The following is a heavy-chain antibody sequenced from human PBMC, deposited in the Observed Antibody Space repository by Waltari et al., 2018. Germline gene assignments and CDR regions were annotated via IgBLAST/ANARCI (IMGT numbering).Heavy chain of an antibody. CDR2: IIPIFATV. V-gene: IGHV1-69*08. CDR3: AVTLSAAPFYGLDV. Sequence: QVQLVQSGAEVKKPGSSVMVSCKVSGDTLTNYVFHWVRQAPGQGLEWVGRIIPIFATVNFAQKFQDRVTITAATSTSTAYMEVSSLRSDDTAMYYCAVTLSAAPFYGLDVWGQGTTVTVFS. CDR1: GDTLTNYV. D-gene: IGHD6-13*01. J-gene: IGHJ6*02.